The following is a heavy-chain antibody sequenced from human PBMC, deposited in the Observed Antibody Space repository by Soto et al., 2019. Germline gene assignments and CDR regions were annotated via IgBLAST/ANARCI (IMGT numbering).Heavy chain of an antibody. J-gene: IGHJ6*02. CDR3: TRYTSTSRYSYFGMDV. V-gene: IGHV3-49*03. CDR1: GFTFGDYA. CDR2: IRSKAYGETK. Sequence: SMRLSCTVSGFTFGDYAISWSRQAPGKGREWVGVIRSKAYGETKDYAASVKGRFTILRDDSKSIAYLQMNSLQSEDTGVYYCTRYTSTSRYSYFGMDVWGHGTTVTVSS. D-gene: IGHD2-2*01.